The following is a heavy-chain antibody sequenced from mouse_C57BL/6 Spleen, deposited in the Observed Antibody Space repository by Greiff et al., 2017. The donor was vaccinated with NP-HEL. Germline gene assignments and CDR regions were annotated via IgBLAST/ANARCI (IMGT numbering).Heavy chain of an antibody. D-gene: IGHD1-1*01. Sequence: EVKVVESGEGLVKPGGSLKLSCAASGFTFSSYAMSWVRQTPEKRLEWVAYISSGGDYIYYADTVKGRFTISRDNARNTLYLQMSSLKSEDTAMYYCTKATVVAPFDYWGQGTTLTVSS. V-gene: IGHV5-9-1*02. CDR2: ISSGGDYI. CDR1: GFTFSSYA. J-gene: IGHJ2*01. CDR3: TKATVVAPFDY.